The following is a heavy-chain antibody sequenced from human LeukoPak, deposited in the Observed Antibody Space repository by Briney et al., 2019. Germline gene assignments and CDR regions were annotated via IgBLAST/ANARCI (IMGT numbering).Heavy chain of an antibody. CDR3: ARDLLTIFPRNCSSTSCYIYYYYGMDV. J-gene: IGHJ6*02. Sequence: ASVKVSCKASGYTFTGYYMHWVRQAPGQGLEWMGWINPNSGGTNYAQKFQGRVTMTRDTSISTAYMELSRLRSDDTAVYYCARDLLTIFPRNCSSTSCYIYYYYGMDVWGLGTTVTVSS. CDR1: GYTFTGYY. D-gene: IGHD2-2*02. CDR2: INPNSGGT. V-gene: IGHV1-2*02.